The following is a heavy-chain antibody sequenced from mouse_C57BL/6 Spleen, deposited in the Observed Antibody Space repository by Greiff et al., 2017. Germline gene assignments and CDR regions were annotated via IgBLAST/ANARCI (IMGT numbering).Heavy chain of an antibody. CDR1: GFNIKDDY. CDR3: TTGGVDSSGYDYAMDY. D-gene: IGHD3-2*02. CDR2: LDPENGDT. Sequence: VQLQQSGAELVRPGASVKLSCTASGFNIKDDYMHWVKQRPEQGLEWIGWLDPENGDTEYASKFQGKATITAATSSNTAYLQLSSLTSEDTAVYYGTTGGVDSSGYDYAMDYWGQGTSGTVSS. V-gene: IGHV14-4*01. J-gene: IGHJ4*01.